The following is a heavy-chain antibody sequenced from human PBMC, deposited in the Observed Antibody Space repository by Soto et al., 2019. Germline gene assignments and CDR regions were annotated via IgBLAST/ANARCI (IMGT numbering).Heavy chain of an antibody. V-gene: IGHV4-34*01. CDR1: GGSFSGYY. Sequence: PSETLSLTCAVYGGSFSGYYWSWIRQPPGKGLEWIGEINHSGSTNYNPSLKSRVTISVDTSKNQFSLKLSSVTAADTAVYYCARALRIVVVPAATYYYYYGMDVWGQGTTVTV. J-gene: IGHJ6*02. D-gene: IGHD2-2*01. CDR2: INHSGST. CDR3: ARALRIVVVPAATYYYYYGMDV.